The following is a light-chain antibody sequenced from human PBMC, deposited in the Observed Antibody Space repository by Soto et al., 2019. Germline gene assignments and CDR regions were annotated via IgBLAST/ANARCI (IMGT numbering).Light chain of an antibody. CDR3: QYYGGSPRT. V-gene: IGKV3-20*01. CDR2: GAS. Sequence: EIFLTQYTGTLSLSPGEGTTLSCRASESVASLAWYQQKPGQAPRLLIYGASTRATGIPDRFSGSGSGTDFTLTISRLEPEDFAVYYCQYYGGSPRTFGRGTNVDI. J-gene: IGKJ1*01. CDR1: ESVAS.